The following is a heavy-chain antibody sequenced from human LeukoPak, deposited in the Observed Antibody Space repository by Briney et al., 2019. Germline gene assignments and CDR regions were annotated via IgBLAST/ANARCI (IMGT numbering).Heavy chain of an antibody. Sequence: PSETLSLTCAVYGGSFSGYYWSWIRQPPGKGLEWIGEINHSGSTNYNPSLKSRVTISVDTSKNQFSLKLSSVTAADTAVYYCARARRRPSYYMDVWGKGTTVTVSS. V-gene: IGHV4-34*01. CDR1: GGSFSGYY. CDR2: INHSGST. J-gene: IGHJ6*03. CDR3: ARARRRPSYYMDV.